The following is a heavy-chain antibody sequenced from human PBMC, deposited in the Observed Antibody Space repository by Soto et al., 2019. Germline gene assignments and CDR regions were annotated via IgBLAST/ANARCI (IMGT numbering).Heavy chain of an antibody. J-gene: IGHJ4*02. CDR2: IIPIFGTA. D-gene: IGHD1-26*01. V-gene: IGHV1-69*06. CDR1: GGTFSSYA. Sequence: QVQLVQSGAEVKKPGSSVKVSCKASGGTFSSYAISWVRQAPGQGLEWMGGIIPIFGTANYAQKFQGRVRITGDISRSTAYRGRGSRGLGDRAVFYWAGGGGVGATTGWDWGQGTLVTVSS. CDR3: AGGGGVGATTGWD.